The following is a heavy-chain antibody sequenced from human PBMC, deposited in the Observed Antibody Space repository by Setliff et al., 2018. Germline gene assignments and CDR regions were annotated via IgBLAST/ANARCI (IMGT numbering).Heavy chain of an antibody. V-gene: IGHV3-23*01. CDR3: ARFAKCGGHCWNDY. CDR2: ISGGADKT. J-gene: IGHJ4*02. Sequence: GGSLRLSCAASGFTFDDYAMSWVRQAPGKRLEWVSSISGGADKTYYADSVRGRFTISRDNSKNILYLQMNSLRPEDTAVYYCARFAKCGGHCWNDYWGQGTRVTVSS. D-gene: IGHD2-21*02. CDR1: GFTFDDYA.